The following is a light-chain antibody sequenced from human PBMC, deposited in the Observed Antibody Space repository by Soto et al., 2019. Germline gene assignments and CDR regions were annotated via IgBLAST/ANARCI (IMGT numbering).Light chain of an antibody. Sequence: EIVLTQSPDTLSLSPGERATLSCRASQSISNSLAWYQQKPGQAPRLLIYDVSNRATGIPARFSGSGSGTDFTVTISGLETEDFAVYFCQQRSSWPLTFGGGTKVEIK. CDR2: DVS. V-gene: IGKV3-11*01. CDR3: QQRSSWPLT. CDR1: QSISNS. J-gene: IGKJ4*01.